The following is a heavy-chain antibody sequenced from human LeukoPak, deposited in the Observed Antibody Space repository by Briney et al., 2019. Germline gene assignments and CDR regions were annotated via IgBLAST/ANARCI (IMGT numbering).Heavy chain of an antibody. J-gene: IGHJ5*02. V-gene: IGHV1-2*02. D-gene: IGHD3-22*01. CDR2: INPNSGGT. Sequence: ASVKVSCKASGYTFTGYYMHWVRQAPGQGLEWMGWINPNSGGTNYAQKFQGRVTMTRDTSISTAYMELSRLRSDDTAVYYCARHGSSGYPQGLGNWFDPWGQGTLVTVSS. CDR1: GYTFTGYY. CDR3: ARHGSSGYPQGLGNWFDP.